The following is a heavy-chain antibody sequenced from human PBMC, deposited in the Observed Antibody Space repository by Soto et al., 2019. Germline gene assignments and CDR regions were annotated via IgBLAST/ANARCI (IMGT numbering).Heavy chain of an antibody. D-gene: IGHD3-22*01. J-gene: IGHJ4*02. CDR2: ISSGGDSL. Sequence: DVQLVESGGGLVKPGESLRLSCAVSGFTFSSHHMNWVRLSPERGLEWISYISSGGDSLYYKDSVKGRFIISRDNAKNSLDLQMNSLRVEDTAVYYCTKDIHSRYWGQGTLVTVSA. V-gene: IGHV3-48*03. CDR1: GFTFSSHH. CDR3: TKDIHSRY.